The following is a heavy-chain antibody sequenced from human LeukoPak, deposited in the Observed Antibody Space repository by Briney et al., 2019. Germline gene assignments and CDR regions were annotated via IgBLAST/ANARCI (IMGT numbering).Heavy chain of an antibody. CDR3: ARAFSRIAAAGSFSDY. J-gene: IGHJ4*02. D-gene: IGHD6-13*01. Sequence: GASVKVSCKASGYTFTSYSINWVRQVPGQGLEWMGWISAYNGNTNYAQKLQGRVTMTTDTSTSTAYMELRSLRSDDTAVYYCARAFSRIAAAGSFSDYWGQGTLVTVSS. V-gene: IGHV1-18*01. CDR2: ISAYNGNT. CDR1: GYTFTSYS.